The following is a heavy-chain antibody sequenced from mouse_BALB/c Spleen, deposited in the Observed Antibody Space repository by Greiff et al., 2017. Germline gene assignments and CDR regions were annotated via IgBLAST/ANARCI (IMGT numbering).Heavy chain of an antibody. CDR2: IDPANGNT. CDR3: AGYGNYVRDAMDY. V-gene: IGHV14-3*02. D-gene: IGHD2-10*02. J-gene: IGHJ4*01. CDR1: GFNIKDTY. Sequence: EVKLVESGAELVKPGASVKLSCTASGFNIKDTYMHWVKQRPEQGLEWIGRIDPANGNTKYDPKFQGKATITADTSSNTAYLQLSSLTSEDTAVYYCAGYGNYVRDAMDYWGQGTSVTVSS.